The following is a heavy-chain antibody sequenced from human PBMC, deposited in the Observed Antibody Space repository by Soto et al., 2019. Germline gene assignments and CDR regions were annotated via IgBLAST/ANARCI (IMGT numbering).Heavy chain of an antibody. Sequence: ASVKVSCKASGGTFSSYAISWVRQAPGQGLEWMGGIIPIFGTANYAQKFQGRVTITADESTSTAYMELSSLRSEDTAVYYCARKGTAAGTPFDHWGQGTLVTVSS. V-gene: IGHV1-69*13. CDR1: GGTFSSYA. CDR2: IIPIFGTA. J-gene: IGHJ5*02. D-gene: IGHD6-13*01. CDR3: ARKGTAAGTPFDH.